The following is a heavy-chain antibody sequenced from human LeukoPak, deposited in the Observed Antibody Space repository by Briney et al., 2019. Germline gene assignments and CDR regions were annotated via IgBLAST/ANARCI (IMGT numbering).Heavy chain of an antibody. CDR3: ARGLPFSKGSCYTP. J-gene: IGHJ5*02. CDR1: GYTFTSYD. V-gene: IGHV1-8*01. Sequence: ASVKVSCKASGYTFTSYDIKWVRQATGQGLEWMGWMNPNSGNTGYAQKFQGRVTMTRNTSISTAYMELSSLRSEDTAVYYCARGLPFSKGSCYTPWGQGTLVTVSS. CDR2: MNPNSGNT. D-gene: IGHD2-2*02.